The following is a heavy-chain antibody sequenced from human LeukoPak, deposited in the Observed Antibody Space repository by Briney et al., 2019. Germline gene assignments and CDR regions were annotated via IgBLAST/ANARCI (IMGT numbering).Heavy chain of an antibody. CDR2: INPNSGGT. CDR1: GYTFTGYY. J-gene: IGHJ6*02. Sequence: VASVKVSCKASGYTFTGYYMHWVRQAPGQGLEWMGWINPNSGGTNYAQKFQGRVTMTRDTSISTAYMELSRLRSDDTAAYYCAREEMGRTTGDNYYYYGMDVWGQGTTVTVSS. CDR3: AREEMGRTTGDNYYYYGMDV. V-gene: IGHV1-2*02. D-gene: IGHD5-24*01.